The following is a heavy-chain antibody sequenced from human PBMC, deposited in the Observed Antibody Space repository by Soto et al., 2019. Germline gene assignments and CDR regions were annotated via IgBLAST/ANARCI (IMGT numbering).Heavy chain of an antibody. V-gene: IGHV3-23*01. CDR1: GFTFSRFG. J-gene: IGHJ4*02. Sequence: EVQLLESGGGLVQPGGSLRLSCAASGFTFSRFGMSWVRQAPGKGLEWVSGISGGGNPTYYSDSVKGRFTISRDSAKNTLYLQMNSLRTEDTAVYYCAKDITYDSSVYDSWGQGTLVTVSS. CDR3: AKDITYDSSVYDS. D-gene: IGHD3-22*01. CDR2: ISGGGNPT.